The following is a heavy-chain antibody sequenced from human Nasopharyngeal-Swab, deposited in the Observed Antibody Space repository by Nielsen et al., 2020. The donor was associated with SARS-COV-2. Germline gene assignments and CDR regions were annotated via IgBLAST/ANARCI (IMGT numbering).Heavy chain of an antibody. V-gene: IGHV3-7*01. CDR3: ARNGTTYYDFWSGYYYYFDY. Sequence: VRQAPGKGLEWVANIEQDGSEKYYVDSVKGRFTISRDNAKNSLYLQMNSLGAEDTAVYYCARNGTTYYDFWSGYYYYFDYWGQGTLVTVSS. J-gene: IGHJ4*02. D-gene: IGHD3-3*01. CDR2: IEQDGSEK.